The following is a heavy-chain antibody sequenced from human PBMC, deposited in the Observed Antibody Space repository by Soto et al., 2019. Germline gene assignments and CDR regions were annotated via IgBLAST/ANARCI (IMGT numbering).Heavy chain of an antibody. CDR1: GFTFSTYS. Sequence: EVQLVESGGGLVQPGGSLRLSCAASGFTFSTYSMDWVRQAPGKGLEWVSYISSSRTIYYADSVKGRFTISRDNAKNSLYLQMNSLRDEDTAVYYCARDGQRGYDMDVWGQGTTVTVSS. D-gene: IGHD2-2*01. V-gene: IGHV3-48*02. J-gene: IGHJ6*02. CDR2: ISSSRTI. CDR3: ARDGQRGYDMDV.